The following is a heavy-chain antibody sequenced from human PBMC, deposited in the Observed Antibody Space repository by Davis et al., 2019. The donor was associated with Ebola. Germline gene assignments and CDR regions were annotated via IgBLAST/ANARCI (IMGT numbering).Heavy chain of an antibody. Sequence: MPGGSLRLSCSVSGGSISGYYWNWIRQSPGKGLEWIGEINHSGSTNYNPSLKSRVTISVDMSKNQFSLKLSSVTAADTAVYYCARGLTYYYDTSGYYWGQGTLVTVSS. J-gene: IGHJ4*02. CDR2: INHSGST. V-gene: IGHV4-34*01. CDR3: ARGLTYYYDTSGYY. CDR1: GGSISGYY. D-gene: IGHD3-22*01.